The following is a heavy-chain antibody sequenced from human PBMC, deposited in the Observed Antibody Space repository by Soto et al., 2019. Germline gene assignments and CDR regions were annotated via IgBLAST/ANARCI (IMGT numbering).Heavy chain of an antibody. V-gene: IGHV3-9*01. CDR2: ISWNSGSI. Sequence: GGSLRLSCAASGFTFDDYAMHWVRQAPGKGLEWVSGISWNSGSIGYADSVKGRFTISRDNAKNSLYLQMNSLRAEDTALYYCAKAGPNKPTGHYFDYWGQGTLVTVSS. J-gene: IGHJ4*02. CDR1: GFTFDDYA. D-gene: IGHD4-17*01. CDR3: AKAGPNKPTGHYFDY.